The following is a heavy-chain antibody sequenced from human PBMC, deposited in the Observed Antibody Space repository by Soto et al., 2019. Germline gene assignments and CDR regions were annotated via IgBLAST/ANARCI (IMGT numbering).Heavy chain of an antibody. CDR2: TYYRSKWYT. CDR1: GDIVSSATAA. CDR3: ASGLNFDP. J-gene: IGHJ5*02. Sequence: SQTLSLTCVISGDIVSSATAAWNWIRQSPSRGLEWLGRTYYRSKWYTDYAISVKSRIIINPDTSKNQFSLQLNSVTPEDTAVYNCASGLNFDPWDQGTLVTVSS. V-gene: IGHV6-1*01.